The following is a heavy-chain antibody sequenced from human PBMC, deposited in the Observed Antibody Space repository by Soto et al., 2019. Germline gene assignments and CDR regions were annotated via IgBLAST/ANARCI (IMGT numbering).Heavy chain of an antibody. V-gene: IGHV1-2*02. D-gene: IGHD3-22*01. CDR1: GYRFINFF. J-gene: IGHJ4*02. CDR2: INPKKGDT. CDR3: ARDDSGADFGY. Sequence: QVQLVQSGAEVKKPGASVKVSCKASGYRFINFFVHWVRQAPGQGLEWMGWINPKKGDTNYAQKFQGRVTMTKDTSISVAYMELSGLTSNDTAVYYCARDDSGADFGYWGQGALVTVS.